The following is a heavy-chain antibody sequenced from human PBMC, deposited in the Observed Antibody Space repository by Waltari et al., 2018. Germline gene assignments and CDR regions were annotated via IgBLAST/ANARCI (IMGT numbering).Heavy chain of an antibody. CDR3: ATDHHRQSGDDI. CDR1: GYTLTDLS. V-gene: IGHV1-24*01. Sequence: QVQLEQSGAEVKKPGASVKVSCKVSGYTLTDLSMHWVRQAPGKGLEWMGGYDPETAEIISAHSFQGRVTTTEDTSSETAHMELSSLTSEDTAVDYCATDHHRQSGDDIWGQGTLVTVSS. CDR2: YDPETAEI. D-gene: IGHD5-12*01. J-gene: IGHJ4*02.